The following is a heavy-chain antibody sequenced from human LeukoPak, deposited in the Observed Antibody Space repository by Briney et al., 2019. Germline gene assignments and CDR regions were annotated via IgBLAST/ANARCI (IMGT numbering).Heavy chain of an antibody. CDR2: ISWNSGNI. CDR3: AKATGYYYASGSYYSDAFDM. Sequence: GGSLRLSCAASGFTFDNYAMHWVRQAPGKGVEWVSCISWNSGNIGYAHSVKGRFTIARDNANNSLYLRMTSLRAADTALYYCAKATGYYYASGSYYSDAFDMWGQGTMVTVSS. CDR1: GFTFDNYA. V-gene: IGHV3-9*01. J-gene: IGHJ3*02. D-gene: IGHD3-10*01.